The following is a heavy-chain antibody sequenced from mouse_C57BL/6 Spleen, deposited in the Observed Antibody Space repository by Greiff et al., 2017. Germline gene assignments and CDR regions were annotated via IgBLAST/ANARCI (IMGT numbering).Heavy chain of an antibody. CDR3: ARHNYGSRYYYAMDY. D-gene: IGHD1-1*01. Sequence: DVQLQESGGDLVKPGGSLKLSCAASGFTFSSYGMSWVRQTPDKRLEWVATISSGGSYTYYPDSVKGRFTISRDNAKNTLYLQMSSLKSEDTAMYYCARHNYGSRYYYAMDYWGQGTSVTVSS. J-gene: IGHJ4*01. CDR1: GFTFSSYG. V-gene: IGHV5-6*01. CDR2: ISSGGSYT.